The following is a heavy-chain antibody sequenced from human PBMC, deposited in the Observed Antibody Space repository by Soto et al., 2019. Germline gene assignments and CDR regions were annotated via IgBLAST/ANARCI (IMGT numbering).Heavy chain of an antibody. Sequence: GGSLRLSCAASGFTFSTYNMNWVRQAPGKVLEWVSSISSSSSYKYYADSVKGRFTISRDNAKNSLYLQLNSLRAEDTAVYYCARGRAAAGSRTDAWGQGTTVNVSS. CDR3: ARGRAAAGSRTDA. D-gene: IGHD6-13*01. J-gene: IGHJ6*02. V-gene: IGHV3-21*01. CDR2: ISSSSSYK. CDR1: GFTFSTYN.